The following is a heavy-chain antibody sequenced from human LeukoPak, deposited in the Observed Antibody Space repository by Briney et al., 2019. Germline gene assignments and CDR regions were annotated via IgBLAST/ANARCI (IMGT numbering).Heavy chain of an antibody. CDR2: IYTSGST. J-gene: IGHJ5*02. Sequence: SETLSLTCTVSGGSISSYSWSWIRQPAGKGLEWIGRIYTSGSTSYSPSLKSRVTMSVDTSNNQFSLKLSSVTAADTAVYYCARGHYFASGNYYRGWFDPWGQGSLVTVSS. D-gene: IGHD3-10*01. CDR3: ARGHYFASGNYYRGWFDP. V-gene: IGHV4-4*07. CDR1: GGSISSYS.